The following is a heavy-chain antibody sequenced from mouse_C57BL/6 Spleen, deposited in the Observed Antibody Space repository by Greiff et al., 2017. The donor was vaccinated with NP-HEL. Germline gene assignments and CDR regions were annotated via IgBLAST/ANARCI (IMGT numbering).Heavy chain of an antibody. V-gene: IGHV1-72*01. Sequence: VQLQQPGAELVKPGASVKLSCKASGYTFTSYWMHWVKQRPGRGLEWIGRIDPNSGGTKYNEKFKSKATLTVDKPSSTAYMQLSSLTSEDSAVYYCARRHYGNSCGAMDYWGQGTSVTVSS. CDR1: GYTFTSYW. J-gene: IGHJ4*01. CDR2: IDPNSGGT. D-gene: IGHD1-1*01. CDR3: ARRHYGNSCGAMDY.